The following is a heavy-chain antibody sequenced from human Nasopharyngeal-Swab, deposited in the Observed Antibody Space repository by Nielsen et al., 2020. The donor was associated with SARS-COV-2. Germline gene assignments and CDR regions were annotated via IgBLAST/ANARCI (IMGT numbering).Heavy chain of an antibody. CDR1: GFTFNSYG. J-gene: IGHJ4*02. Sequence: GESLKISCAASGFTFNSYGMNWVRQAPGKGLQWVSYISGSTGTIYYADSVKGRFTISRDNAKNSLYLQMNSLREEDTAVYYCARNLASRSSSWCFDYWGQGTLVTVPS. V-gene: IGHV3-48*02. CDR3: ARNLASRSSSWCFDY. D-gene: IGHD6-13*01. CDR2: ISGSTGTI.